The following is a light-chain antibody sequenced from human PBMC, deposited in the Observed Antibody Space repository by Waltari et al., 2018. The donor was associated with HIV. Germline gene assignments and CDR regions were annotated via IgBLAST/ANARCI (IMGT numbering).Light chain of an antibody. J-gene: IGKJ1*01. CDR3: HQYDSSLTWT. V-gene: IGKV3-20*01. CDR2: GTS. CDR1: QSVRSSY. Sequence: EVVLTQSPGTLSLSPGERATLSCRASQSVRSSYLAWYQQKPGQAPRLPIYGTSNRATGIPDRVRGSGSGTDFTLTISRLETENFAVYYCHQYDSSLTWTFGQGTKVEIK.